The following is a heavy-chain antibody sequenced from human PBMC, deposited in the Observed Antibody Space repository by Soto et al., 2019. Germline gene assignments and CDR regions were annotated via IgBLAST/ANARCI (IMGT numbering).Heavy chain of an antibody. Sequence: QVQLVQSGAEVKKPGSSVKVSCKASGGTFSSYAISWVRQAPGQGLEWMGGIIPIFGTANYAQKFQGRVTITADKSTSTAYMELSSLRSEDTAVYYCARDQYGSGGSCYRFTYGMDVWGQGTTVTVSS. D-gene: IGHD2-15*01. CDR3: ARDQYGSGGSCYRFTYGMDV. V-gene: IGHV1-69*06. CDR2: IIPIFGTA. J-gene: IGHJ6*02. CDR1: GGTFSSYA.